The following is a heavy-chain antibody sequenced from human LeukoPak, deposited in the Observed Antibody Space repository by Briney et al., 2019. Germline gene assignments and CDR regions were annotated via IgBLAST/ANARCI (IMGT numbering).Heavy chain of an antibody. V-gene: IGHV3-30*04. Sequence: GGSLRLSRAPSGFTFSSYAMHWVRQAPGKGLGWVALISYDGSNKYYADSVKGRFTISRDNSKNTLYLQMYSLRAEDTAVHYYARDSLDIVVVPAAIRDYYYGMDVWGQGTTVTVSS. CDR1: GFTFSSYA. CDR2: ISYDGSNK. D-gene: IGHD2-2*01. J-gene: IGHJ6*02. CDR3: ARDSLDIVVVPAAIRDYYYGMDV.